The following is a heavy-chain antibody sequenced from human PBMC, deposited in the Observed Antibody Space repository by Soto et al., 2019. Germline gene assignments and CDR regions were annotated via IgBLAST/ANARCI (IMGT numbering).Heavy chain of an antibody. CDR2: IYYSGST. D-gene: IGHD1-26*01. V-gene: IGHV4-31*03. CDR3: ARGPGSYYLYVQH. CDR1: GGSISSGDYY. J-gene: IGHJ1*01. Sequence: QVQLQESGPGLVKPSQTLSLTCSVSGGSISSGDYYWSWIRQHPGMGLEWIGFIYYSGSTVYNPSLKSRVTMSVDTSKSQFSLKLSSVTAADTAVYYCARGPGSYYLYVQHWGQGTLVTVSS.